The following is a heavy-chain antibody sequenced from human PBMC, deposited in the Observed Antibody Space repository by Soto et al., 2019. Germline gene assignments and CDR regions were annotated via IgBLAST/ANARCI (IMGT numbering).Heavy chain of an antibody. V-gene: IGHV1-18*04. CDR2: IGAYNDNT. J-gene: IGHJ5*02. CDR1: GYTFTSYD. Sequence: RASVKVSCKASGYTFTSYDISWVRQAPGQGLEWMGWIGAYNDNTNYTQRLTGTVNMTTDTSTSTAYMEMGTLRSVDKAVYDCARDVVGSRYCSAGSCYACRFDPWGQGTLVTVSS. CDR3: ARDVVGSRYCSAGSCYACRFDP. D-gene: IGHD2-15*01.